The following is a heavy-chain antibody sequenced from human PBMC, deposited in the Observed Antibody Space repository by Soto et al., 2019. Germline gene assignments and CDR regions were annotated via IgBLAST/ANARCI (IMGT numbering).Heavy chain of an antibody. Sequence: SETLSLTCTVSGVSISSGGYYWSWIRQHPGKGLEWIGYIYYSGSTYYNPSLKSRVTISVDTSKNQFSLKLSSVTAADTAVYYCARARGCSSTSCSEYYYYYYMDVWGKGTTVTVSS. CDR2: IYYSGST. CDR1: GVSISSGGYY. CDR3: ARARGCSSTSCSEYYYYYYMDV. J-gene: IGHJ6*03. D-gene: IGHD2-2*01. V-gene: IGHV4-31*03.